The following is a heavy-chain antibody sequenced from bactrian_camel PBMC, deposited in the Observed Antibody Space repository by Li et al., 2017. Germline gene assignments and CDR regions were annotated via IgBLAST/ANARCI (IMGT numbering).Heavy chain of an antibody. CDR1: TDLYTYRYH. Sequence: HVQLVESGGGSVQPGGSLRLACSGSTDLYTYRYHMGWFRQAPGKEREGIATVEPNSGRTYYADSVKGRFTISRDNAKDMLYLQMDSLKPEDSGTYYCAARGGQCVWLLLGLDGDGAQHEFNYWGQGTQVTVS. CDR3: AARGGQCVWLLLGLDGDGAQHEFNY. V-gene: IGHV3S54*01. J-gene: IGHJ4*01. D-gene: IGHD1*01. CDR2: VEPNSGRT.